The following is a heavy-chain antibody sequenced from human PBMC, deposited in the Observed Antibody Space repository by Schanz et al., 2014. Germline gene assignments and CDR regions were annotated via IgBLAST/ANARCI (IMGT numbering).Heavy chain of an antibody. CDR3: ARGAGGGSGTYYGAYYNYYYMDV. V-gene: IGHV4-4*02. J-gene: IGHJ6*03. D-gene: IGHD3-10*01. Sequence: QVQLQESGPGLVKPSGTLSLTCAVSGGSISSSNWWSWVRQPPGKGLEWIGEIYHSGRTNYNPSLKSRVTISVDKSNNEFSLKLSSVTAADTAVYYCARGAGGGSGTYYGAYYNYYYMDVWGKGTTVNVSS. CDR2: IYHSGRT. CDR1: GGSISSSNW.